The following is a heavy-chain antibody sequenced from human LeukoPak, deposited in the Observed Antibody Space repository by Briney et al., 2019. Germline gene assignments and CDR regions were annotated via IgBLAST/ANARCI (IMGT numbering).Heavy chain of an antibody. J-gene: IGHJ4*02. CDR2: ISYDGSNK. V-gene: IGHV3-30*18. CDR1: GFTFSSYG. CDR3: AKVFRKDGDFHLFDY. D-gene: IGHD4-17*01. Sequence: RGSLRLSCAASGFTFSSYGMHWVRQAPGKGLEWVAVISYDGSNKYYADSVKGRFTISRDNSKNTLYLQMNSLRAEDTAVYYCAKVFRKDGDFHLFDYWGQGTLVTVSS.